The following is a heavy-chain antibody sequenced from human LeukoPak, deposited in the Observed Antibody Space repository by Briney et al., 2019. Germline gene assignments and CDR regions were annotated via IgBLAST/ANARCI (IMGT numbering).Heavy chain of an antibody. CDR2: IYYSGST. Sequence: SETLSLTCAVSGGSISSSSYYWGWIRQPPGKGLEWIGSIYYSGSTYYNPSLKSRVTISVDTSKDQFSLKLSSVTAADTAVYYCARLVGLTYFDYWGQGTLVTVSS. D-gene: IGHD1-26*01. V-gene: IGHV4-39*01. CDR1: GGSISSSSYY. CDR3: ARLVGLTYFDY. J-gene: IGHJ4*02.